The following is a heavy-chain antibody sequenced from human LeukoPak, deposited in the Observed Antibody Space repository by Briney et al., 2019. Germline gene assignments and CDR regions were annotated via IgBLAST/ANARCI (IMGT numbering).Heavy chain of an antibody. V-gene: IGHV4-39*01. CDR3: ARHRNGFFYYYYMDV. Sequence: SETLSLTCTVSGGSVTSGGYYWGWIRQPPGKGLEWIGHINYSGITYYSPSLQSRVTISVDTSKNQISLKVNSVTAADTAVYYCARHRNGFFYYYYMDVWGQGTTVTVSS. CDR1: GGSVTSGGYY. CDR2: INYSGIT. D-gene: IGHD3-3*01. J-gene: IGHJ6*03.